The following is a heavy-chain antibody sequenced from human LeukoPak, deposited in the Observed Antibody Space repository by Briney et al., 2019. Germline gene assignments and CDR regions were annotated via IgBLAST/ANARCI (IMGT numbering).Heavy chain of an antibody. V-gene: IGHV4-4*07. J-gene: IGHJ4*02. CDR3: ARENYSFDY. CDR2: IYLDGTS. Sequence: SETLSLTCTVSGASISSHYWGWVRQPAGKGLEWIGRIYLDGTSNYNPSLKSRVTMSVDTSKNQVSLKLTSVTAADTAVYYCARENYSFDYWAQGTLVTVSS. CDR1: GASISSHY.